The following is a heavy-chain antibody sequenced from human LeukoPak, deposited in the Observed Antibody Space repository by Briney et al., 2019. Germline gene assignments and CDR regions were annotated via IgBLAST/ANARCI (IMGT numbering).Heavy chain of an antibody. CDR3: ARTVGYSYGFFDY. CDR2: INPSGGST. D-gene: IGHD5-18*01. J-gene: IGHJ4*02. CDR1: GYTFTGYY. Sequence: ASVKVSCKASGYTFTGYYLHWVRQAPGQGLEWMGIINPSGGSTSYAQKLQGRVTMTRDTSTSTVYMELTSLRSEDTAVYYCARTVGYSYGFFDYWGQGTLVTVSS. V-gene: IGHV1-46*04.